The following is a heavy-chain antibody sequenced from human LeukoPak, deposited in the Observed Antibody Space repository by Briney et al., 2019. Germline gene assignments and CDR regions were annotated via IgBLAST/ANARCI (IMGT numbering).Heavy chain of an antibody. J-gene: IGHJ4*02. CDR3: ARGIAAAGIPYYFDY. V-gene: IGHV4-38-2*02. CDR2: IYYSGST. Sequence: SETLSLTCSVSGYSISSGYYWGWIRQPPGKGLEWIGSIYYSGSTYYNPSLKSRVTISVDTSKNQFSLKLSSVTAADTAVYYCARGIAAAGIPYYFDYWGQGTLVTVSS. CDR1: GYSISSGYY. D-gene: IGHD6-13*01.